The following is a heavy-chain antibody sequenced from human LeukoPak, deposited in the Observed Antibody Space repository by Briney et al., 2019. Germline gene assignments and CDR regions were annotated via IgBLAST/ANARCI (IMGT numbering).Heavy chain of an antibody. CDR1: GGTFSSYA. J-gene: IGHJ6*02. D-gene: IGHD2-2*01. CDR2: IIPTFGIA. V-gene: IGHV1-69*04. CDR3: ARGHCSSTSCYLPFYYYGMEV. Sequence: SVKVSCKASGGTFSSYAISWVRQAPGQGLEWMGRIIPTFGIANSAQKFQGRVTITAHKSTSTAYMELSSLRSEDTAVYYCARGHCSSTSCYLPFYYYGMEVWGQGQRSPSP.